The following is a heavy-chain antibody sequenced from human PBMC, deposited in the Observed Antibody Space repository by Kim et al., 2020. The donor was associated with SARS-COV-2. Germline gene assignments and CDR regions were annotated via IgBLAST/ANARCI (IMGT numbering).Heavy chain of an antibody. Sequence: DYAGSVKGRMTINTATSKNQFSLHLNSVTPEDTAVYYCAKGRDKCAYDDPWGQGTLVTISS. V-gene: IGHV6-1*01. J-gene: IGHJ5*02. D-gene: IGHD2-21*01. CDR3: AKGRDKCAYDDP.